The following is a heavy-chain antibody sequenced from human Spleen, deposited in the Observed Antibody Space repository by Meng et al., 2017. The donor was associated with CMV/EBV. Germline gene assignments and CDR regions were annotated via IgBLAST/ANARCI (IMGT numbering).Heavy chain of an antibody. CDR1: GFTFSSYA. V-gene: IGHV3-30-3*01. J-gene: IGHJ4*02. Sequence: GGSLRLSCAASGFTFSSYALHWVRQAPGKGLEWVAVISYDGSYRSYADSVKGRFTISRDNSKNTLYLQMNSLRAEDTAVYYCARQPTDTHLVLDYWGQGTLVTVSS. D-gene: IGHD5-18*01. CDR2: ISYDGSYR. CDR3: ARQPTDTHLVLDY.